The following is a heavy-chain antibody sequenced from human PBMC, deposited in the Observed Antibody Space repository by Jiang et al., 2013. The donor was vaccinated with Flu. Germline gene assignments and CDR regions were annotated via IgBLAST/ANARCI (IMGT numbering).Heavy chain of an antibody. J-gene: IGHJ6*02. D-gene: IGHD3-10*01. V-gene: IGHV3-30*18. Sequence: VQLLESGGGVVQPGRSLRLSCAASGFTFSSYGMHWVRQAPGKGLEWVAVISYDGSNKYYADSVKGRFTISRDNSKNTLYLQMNSLRAEDTAVYYCAKAGEDYGMDVWGQGTTVTVSS. CDR1: GFTFSSYG. CDR2: ISYDGSNK. CDR3: AKAGEDYGMDV.